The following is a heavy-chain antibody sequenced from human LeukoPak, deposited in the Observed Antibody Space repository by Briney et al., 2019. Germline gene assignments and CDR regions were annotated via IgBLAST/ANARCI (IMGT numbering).Heavy chain of an antibody. CDR3: ARDDLYYYYMDV. Sequence: GGSLRLSCAASGFTVSSNEMSWVRQAPGKGLEWVSSISGGSTYYADSRKGRFTISRDNSKNTLHLQMNSLRAEDTAVYYCARDDLYYYYMDVWGKGTTVTVSS. V-gene: IGHV3-38-3*01. CDR1: GFTVSSNE. J-gene: IGHJ6*03. CDR2: ISGGST.